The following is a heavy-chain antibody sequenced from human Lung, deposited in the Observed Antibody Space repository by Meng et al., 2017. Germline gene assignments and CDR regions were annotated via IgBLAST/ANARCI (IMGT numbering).Heavy chain of an antibody. J-gene: IGHJ5*02. CDR2: IYYTGST. CDR3: ARGGNITTVVPRWFDP. D-gene: IGHD1-14*01. CDR1: GDSISSGDHY. Sequence: QVHLQESGPGLVKPSQTLSLTCTVSGDSISSGDHYWNWIRQHSGKGLEYIGSIYYTGSTHYSPSLQSRVTISVDTSKNQYSLQLSSVTAAATALYYCARGGNITTVVPRWFDPWGQGTLVTVSS. V-gene: IGHV4-31*03.